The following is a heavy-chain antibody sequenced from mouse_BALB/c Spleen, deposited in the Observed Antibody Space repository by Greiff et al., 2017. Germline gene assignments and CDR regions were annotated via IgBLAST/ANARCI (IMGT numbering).Heavy chain of an antibody. V-gene: IGHV5-17*02. CDR1: GFTFSSFG. CDR3: ARAYYDYSDY. D-gene: IGHD2-4*01. CDR2: ISSGSSTI. Sequence: EVKLVESGGGLVQPGGSRKLSCAASGFTFSSFGMHWVRQAPEKGLEWVAYISSGSSTIYYADTVKGRFTISRDNPKNTLFLQMTSLRSEDTAMYYCARAYYDYSDYWGQGTTLTVSS. J-gene: IGHJ2*01.